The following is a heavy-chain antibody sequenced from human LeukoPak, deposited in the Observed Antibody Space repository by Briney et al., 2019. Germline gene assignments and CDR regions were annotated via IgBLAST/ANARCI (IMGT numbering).Heavy chain of an antibody. CDR1: GYTFTTYD. Sequence: ASVKVSRKAPGYTFTTYDINWVRQATGQGLEWMGWMNPNSGNTGYTQKFQGRVTMTRNTSISTAYMELSSLRSEDTAVYYCARGRGSGHKENWFDPWGQGTLVTVSS. CDR2: MNPNSGNT. V-gene: IGHV1-8*01. D-gene: IGHD6-19*01. CDR3: ARGRGSGHKENWFDP. J-gene: IGHJ5*02.